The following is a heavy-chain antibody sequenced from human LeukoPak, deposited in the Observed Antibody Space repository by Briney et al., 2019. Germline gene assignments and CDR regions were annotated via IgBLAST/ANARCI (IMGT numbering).Heavy chain of an antibody. Sequence: SVKVSCKASGGTFSSYAISWVRQAPGQGLGWMGGIIPIFGTANYAQKFQGRVTITADESTSTAYMELSSLRSEDTAVYYCARAYYYDSSAQSTPFDYWGQGTLVTVSS. V-gene: IGHV1-69*01. CDR3: ARAYYYDSSAQSTPFDY. D-gene: IGHD3-22*01. J-gene: IGHJ4*02. CDR2: IIPIFGTA. CDR1: GGTFSSYA.